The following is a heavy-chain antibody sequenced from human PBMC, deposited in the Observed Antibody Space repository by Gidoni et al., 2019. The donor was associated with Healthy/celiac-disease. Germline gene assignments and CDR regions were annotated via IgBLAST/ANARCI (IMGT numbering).Heavy chain of an antibody. CDR2: IYYSGST. CDR3: ARGSVDVDTAMADAFDI. Sequence: QLQLQESGPGLVKPSETLSLTCTVSGGSISSSSYYWGWIRQPPGKGLEWIGSIYYSGSTYYNPSLKSRVTISVDTSKNQFSLKLSSVTAADTAVYYCARGSVDVDTAMADAFDIWGQGTMVTVSS. D-gene: IGHD5-18*01. J-gene: IGHJ3*02. V-gene: IGHV4-39*07. CDR1: GGSISSSSYY.